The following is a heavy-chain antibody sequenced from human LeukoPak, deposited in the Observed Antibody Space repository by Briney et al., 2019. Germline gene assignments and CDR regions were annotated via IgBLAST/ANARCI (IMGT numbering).Heavy chain of an antibody. CDR1: GGSISSYY. CDR2: IYYSGST. J-gene: IGHJ5*02. V-gene: IGHV4-59*01. CDR3: ARGATTWDQSWFDR. D-gene: IGHD7-27*01. Sequence: SETLSLTCTVSGGSISSYYWSWIRQPPGKGPEWIGDIYYSGSTNYTPSLKSRVTIPVDTSKNQLSLKLRSVTAADTAVYDCARGATTWDQSWFDRWGQGTLVTVSS.